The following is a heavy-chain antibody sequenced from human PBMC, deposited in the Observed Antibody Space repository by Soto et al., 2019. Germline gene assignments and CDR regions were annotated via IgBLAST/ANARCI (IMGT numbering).Heavy chain of an antibody. D-gene: IGHD6-19*01. CDR2: ISGSGAST. CDR1: GFTFSSYA. V-gene: IGHV3-23*01. J-gene: IGHJ2*01. Sequence: EVQLLESGGGLVQPGGSLRLSCAASGFTFSSYAMSWVRQAPGKGLEWVSAISGSGASTYYANSVKGRFTISRDNSKNTLYLKMNSLRAEDTAVYDCAKVLGSSGWVYWYFDLWGRAPWSLSPQ. CDR3: AKVLGSSGWVYWYFDL.